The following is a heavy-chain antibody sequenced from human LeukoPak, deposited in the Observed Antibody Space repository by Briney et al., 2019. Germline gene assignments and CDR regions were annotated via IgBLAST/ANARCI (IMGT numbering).Heavy chain of an antibody. V-gene: IGHV1-18*01. CDR3: ARDLPSYDILTGYYFDD. D-gene: IGHD3-9*01. CDR1: GYTFTSYG. J-gene: IGHJ4*02. CDR2: ISAYNGNT. Sequence: ASVKVCCKASGYTFTSYGISWVRQAPGQGLEWMGWISAYNGNTNYAQKLQGRVTMTTDTSTSTAYMELRSLRSDDTAVYYCARDLPSYDILTGYYFDDWGQGTLVTVSS.